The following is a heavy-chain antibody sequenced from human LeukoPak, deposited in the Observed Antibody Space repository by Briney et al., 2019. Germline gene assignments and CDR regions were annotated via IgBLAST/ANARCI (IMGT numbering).Heavy chain of an antibody. J-gene: IGHJ2*01. Sequence: QPGGSLRLSCAASGFTFSRYWMHWVRQAPGKGLVWVSRIISDGSSTDYADSVKDRFTVSRDNAKNTLYLQMNSLRADDTAVYYYARDVNLLFFDVWGRGTLVTVSS. V-gene: IGHV3-74*01. CDR2: IISDGSST. CDR1: GFTFSRYW. D-gene: IGHD2-21*01. CDR3: ARDVNLLFFDV.